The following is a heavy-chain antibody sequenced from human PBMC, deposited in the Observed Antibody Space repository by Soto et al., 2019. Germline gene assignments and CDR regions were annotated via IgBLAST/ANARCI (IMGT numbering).Heavy chain of an antibody. CDR3: ARGKGMDV. Sequence: EVQLVESGGGLVKPGGSLRLSCAASGFTFSSYSMNWVRQAPGKGLEWVSSISGGSSYIYYADSVKGRFTISRDNAKNSLYVLMNSLRAEDTAVYYCARGKGMDVWGQGTTVTVSS. J-gene: IGHJ6*02. CDR2: ISGGSSYI. V-gene: IGHV3-21*01. CDR1: GFTFSSYS.